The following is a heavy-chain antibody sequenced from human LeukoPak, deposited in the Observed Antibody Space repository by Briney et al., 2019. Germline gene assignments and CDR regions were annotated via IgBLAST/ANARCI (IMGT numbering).Heavy chain of an antibody. CDR2: INHSGST. J-gene: IGHJ4*02. CDR3: ARDRYYYDSSGYYLSY. Sequence: NPSETLSLTCAVYGGSFSGYYWSWIRQPPGKGLEWIGEINHSGSTNYNPSLKSRATMSVDTSKNQFSLKLSSVTAADTAVYYCARDRYYYDSSGYYLSYWGQGTLVTVSS. V-gene: IGHV4-34*01. CDR1: GGSFSGYY. D-gene: IGHD3-22*01.